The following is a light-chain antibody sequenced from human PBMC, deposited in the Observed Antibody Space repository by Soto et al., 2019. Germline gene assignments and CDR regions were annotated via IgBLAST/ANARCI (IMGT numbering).Light chain of an antibody. CDR3: QQYNTYWT. J-gene: IGKJ1*01. V-gene: IGKV1-5*01. CDR1: RSISTW. CDR2: DAS. Sequence: DIQMTQSPSTLSASVGDRVTITCRASRSISTWLAWYQQKPGKAPNLLIYDASSLESGVPSRFSGSGSVTEFTLTISSLQPDDFATYYCQQYNTYWTFGQGTKVEIK.